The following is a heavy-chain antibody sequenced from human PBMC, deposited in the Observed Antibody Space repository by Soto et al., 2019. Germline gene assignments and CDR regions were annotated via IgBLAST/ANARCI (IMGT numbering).Heavy chain of an antibody. CDR3: TTRMTAHFDY. Sequence: ETLRLSCVASGFTFSHYTLNWVRRAPGKGLEWVSTISDRPTGHTHYAESVRGRFTISRDDSRDTVFLQMDSLRAEDTAVYYCTTRMTAHFDYWGQGVLVTV. V-gene: IGHV3-23*01. D-gene: IGHD2-21*02. J-gene: IGHJ4*02. CDR2: ISDRPTGHT. CDR1: GFTFSHYT.